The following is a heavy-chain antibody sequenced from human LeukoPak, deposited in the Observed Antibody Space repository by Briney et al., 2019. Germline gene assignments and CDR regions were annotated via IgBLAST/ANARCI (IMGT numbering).Heavy chain of an antibody. D-gene: IGHD6-25*01. V-gene: IGHV4-34*01. J-gene: IGHJ3*02. CDR3: ATIQRDHAFDI. CDR1: GGSFSGYY. Sequence: SETLSLTCAVYGGSFSGYYWSWIRQPPGKGLEWIGEINHSGSTNYNPSLKSRVTISVDTSKNQFSLKLYSVTAADTAVYYCATIQRDHAFDIWGQGTMVTVSS. CDR2: INHSGST.